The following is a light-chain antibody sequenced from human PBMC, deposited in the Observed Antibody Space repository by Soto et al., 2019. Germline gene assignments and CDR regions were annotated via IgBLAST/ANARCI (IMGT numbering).Light chain of an antibody. Sequence: QSLLTQSPSVSGAPGQRVTISCTGNSSNIGAGYDVHWYKQLPGTAPKVLMYGNDNRPLGVPDRFSGSKSGTSGSLVISGLQAEDEADYYCQSYDSSTYVVGTGTKVTVL. V-gene: IGLV1-40*01. J-gene: IGLJ1*01. CDR3: QSYDSSTYV. CDR2: GND. CDR1: SSNIGAGYD.